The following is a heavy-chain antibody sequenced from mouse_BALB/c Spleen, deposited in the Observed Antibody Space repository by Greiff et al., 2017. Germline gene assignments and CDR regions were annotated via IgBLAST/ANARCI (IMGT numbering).Heavy chain of an antibody. J-gene: IGHJ2*01. CDR3: ARDGYYDYFDY. V-gene: IGHV5-6-3*01. CDR1: GFTFSSYG. Sequence: EVQLQESGGGLVQPGGSLKLSCAASGFTFSSYGMSWVRQTPDKRLELVATINSNGGSTYYPDSVKGRFTISRDNAKNTLYLQMSSLKSEDTAMYYCARDGYYDYFDYWGQGTTLTVSS. CDR2: INSNGGST. D-gene: IGHD2-3*01.